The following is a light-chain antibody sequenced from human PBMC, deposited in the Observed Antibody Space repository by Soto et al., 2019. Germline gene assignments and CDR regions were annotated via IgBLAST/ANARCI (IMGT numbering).Light chain of an antibody. J-gene: IGKJ1*01. Sequence: DIQMTQSPSTLSGSVGDRVTITYRASQSISSWLAWYQQKPGKAPKLLIYGASSLESGVPSRFSGSGSGTDFTLTISSLQPEDFAVYYCQQYNNWPWTFGQGTKVDIK. CDR3: QQYNNWPWT. CDR2: GAS. V-gene: IGKV1-5*03. CDR1: QSISSW.